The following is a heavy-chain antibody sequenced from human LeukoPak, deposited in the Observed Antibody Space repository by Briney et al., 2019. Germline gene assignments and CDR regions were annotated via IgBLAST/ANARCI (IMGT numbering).Heavy chain of an antibody. CDR1: GISFRNYA. D-gene: IGHD3-10*01. CDR2: LRGNDET. V-gene: IGHV3-23*01. J-gene: IGHJ4*02. CDR3: ARASWVSDPDAVR. Sequence: GGSLRLSCAASGISFRNYAMSWVRQAPGKGPEWVSSLRGNDETFYADSVKGRFTLSRDDSRNTVYLQLNNLRVEDTAIYYCARASWVSDPDAVRWGQGTQVTVSS.